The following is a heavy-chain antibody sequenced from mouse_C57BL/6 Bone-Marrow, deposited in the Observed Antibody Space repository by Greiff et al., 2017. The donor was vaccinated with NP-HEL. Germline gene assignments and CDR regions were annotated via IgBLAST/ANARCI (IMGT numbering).Heavy chain of an antibody. CDR3: AREGGGLYDYLFDY. CDR2: ISDGGSYT. V-gene: IGHV5-4*01. Sequence: EVKPVESGGGLVKPGGSLKLSCAASGFTFSSYAMSWVRQTPEKRLEWVATISDGGSYTYYPDNVKGRFTISRDNAKNNLYLQMSHLKSEDTAMYYCAREGGGLYDYLFDYWGQGTTLTVSS. J-gene: IGHJ2*01. CDR1: GFTFSSYA. D-gene: IGHD2-4*01.